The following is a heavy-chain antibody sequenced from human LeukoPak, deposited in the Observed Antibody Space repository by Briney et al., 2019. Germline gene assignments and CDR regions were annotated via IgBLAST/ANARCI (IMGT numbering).Heavy chain of an antibody. V-gene: IGHV3-30*18. D-gene: IGHD6-13*01. J-gene: IGHJ4*02. CDR1: GFTFSSYG. Sequence: GGSLRLSCEASGFTFSSYGMQWVRQAPGMGPEWVSVISHDGTVTHYADSVKGRFTISRDSSTNTLYLQMDSLRTEDTAVYYCAKEGSQYASSWLDYWGQGTLVTVSS. CDR2: ISHDGTVT. CDR3: AKEGSQYASSWLDY.